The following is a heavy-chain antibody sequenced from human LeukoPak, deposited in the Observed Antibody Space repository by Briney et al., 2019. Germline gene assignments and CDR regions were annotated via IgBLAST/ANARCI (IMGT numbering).Heavy chain of an antibody. J-gene: IGHJ4*02. D-gene: IGHD3-10*01. CDR2: ISGSGGST. Sequence: PGGSLRLPCAASGFTFSSYAISWVRQAPGKVLDWVSGISGSGGSTYYADSVKGRFTISRDNSKNRLYLQMNSLRAEDTAVYYCAKRPRGNYLDPFDYWGQGTLVTVSS. V-gene: IGHV3-23*01. CDR1: GFTFSSYA. CDR3: AKRPRGNYLDPFDY.